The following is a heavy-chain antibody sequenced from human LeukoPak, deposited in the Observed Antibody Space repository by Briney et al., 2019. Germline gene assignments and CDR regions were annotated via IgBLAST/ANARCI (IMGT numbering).Heavy chain of an antibody. V-gene: IGHV4-38-2*01. CDR1: GYSISSGYF. D-gene: IGHD6-13*01. Sequence: SETLSLTCAVSGYSISSGYFWGWIRQPPGRGLEWIGSIYHSGTTYYNPSLKSRVTISVDTSKNQFSLKLTSVTAADTAVYYCARGYSSSWYFNWFDPWGQGTLVTVSS. CDR2: IYHSGTT. CDR3: ARGYSSSWYFNWFDP. J-gene: IGHJ5*02.